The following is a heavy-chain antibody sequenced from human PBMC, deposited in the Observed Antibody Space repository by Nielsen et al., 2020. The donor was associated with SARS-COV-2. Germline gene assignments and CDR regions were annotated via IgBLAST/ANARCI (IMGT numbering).Heavy chain of an antibody. Sequence: GESLKISCKGSGYSFTSYWISWVRQMPGKGLEWMGRIDPSDSYTNYSPSFQGHVTISADKSISTAYLQWSSLKASDTAMYYCARHAVAGTDYYYGMDVWGQGTTVTVSS. V-gene: IGHV5-10-1*01. CDR3: ARHAVAGTDYYYGMDV. CDR1: GYSFTSYW. CDR2: IDPSDSYT. J-gene: IGHJ6*02. D-gene: IGHD6-19*01.